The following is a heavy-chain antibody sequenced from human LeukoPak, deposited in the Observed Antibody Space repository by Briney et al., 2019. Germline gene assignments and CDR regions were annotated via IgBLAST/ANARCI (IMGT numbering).Heavy chain of an antibody. CDR1: GFTFRGPA. V-gene: IGHV3-73*01. J-gene: IGHJ4*02. CDR2: IRSKANSYAT. CDR3: TSLEYSAQVDY. Sequence: GALELSCAASGFTFRGPAMHRVRPASGKGLEWVGRIRSKANSYATAYAASVKGRFTISRDDSKNTAYLQMNSLKTEDTAVYYCTSLEYSAQVDYWGQGTLVTVSS. D-gene: IGHD6-6*01.